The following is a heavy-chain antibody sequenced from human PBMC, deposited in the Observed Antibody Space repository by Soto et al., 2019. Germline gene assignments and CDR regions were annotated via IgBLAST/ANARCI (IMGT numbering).Heavy chain of an antibody. CDR2: ISGSGGST. Sequence: GGSLRLSCAASGFTFSSYAMSWVRQAPGKGLEWVSAISGSGGSTYYADSVKGRFTISRDNSKNTLYLQMNSLRAEDTAVYYCAKDRYSSSGPRSGYYYYYMDVWGKGTTVTVSS. CDR1: GFTFSSYA. D-gene: IGHD6-6*01. CDR3: AKDRYSSSGPRSGYYYYYMDV. V-gene: IGHV3-23*01. J-gene: IGHJ6*03.